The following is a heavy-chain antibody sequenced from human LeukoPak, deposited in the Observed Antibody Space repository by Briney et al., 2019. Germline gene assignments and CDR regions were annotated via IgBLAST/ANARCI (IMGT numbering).Heavy chain of an antibody. CDR3: ATVKAAAWYGARSYYFDY. Sequence: ASVKVSCKVSGYTLTELSMHWVRQAPGKGLEWMGGFDPEDGETIYAQKFQGRVTITEDTSTDTAYMELSSLRSEDTAVYYCATVKAAAWYGARSYYFDYWGQGTLVTVSS. V-gene: IGHV1-24*01. J-gene: IGHJ4*02. CDR1: GYTLTELS. D-gene: IGHD6-13*01. CDR2: FDPEDGET.